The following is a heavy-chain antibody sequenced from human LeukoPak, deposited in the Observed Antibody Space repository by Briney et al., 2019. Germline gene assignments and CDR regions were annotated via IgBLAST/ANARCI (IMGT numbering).Heavy chain of an antibody. V-gene: IGHV3-30*18. CDR3: AKERGYSGSGSYYSIDY. Sequence: GRSLRLSCAASGFTFSNYAMHWVRQAPGKGLEWVAVMSYEGIKKYYADSVKGRFTLSRDISQNTLYLQMNSLRPEDTAVYYCAKERGYSGSGSYYSIDYWGQGTLVTVSS. D-gene: IGHD3-10*01. J-gene: IGHJ4*02. CDR1: GFTFSNYA. CDR2: MSYEGIKK.